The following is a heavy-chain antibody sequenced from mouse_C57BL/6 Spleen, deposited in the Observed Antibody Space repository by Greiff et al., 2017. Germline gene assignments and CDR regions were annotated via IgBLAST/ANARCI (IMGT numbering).Heavy chain of an antibody. J-gene: IGHJ4*01. CDR1: GYTFTSYW. CDR2: IDPSDSET. V-gene: IGHV1-52*01. Sequence: QVQLKQPGAELVRPGSSVKLSCKASGYTFTSYWMHWVKQRPIQGLEWIGNIDPSDSETHYNQKFKDKATLTVDKSSSTAYMQLSSLTSEDSAVYYCARHIDYYAIYYWGHATSVSAS. CDR3: ARHIDYYAIYY.